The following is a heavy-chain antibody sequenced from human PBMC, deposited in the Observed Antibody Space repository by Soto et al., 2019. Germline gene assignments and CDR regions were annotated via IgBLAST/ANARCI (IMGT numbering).Heavy chain of an antibody. V-gene: IGHV3-33*01. CDR2: IWYDGSNK. J-gene: IGHJ3*02. CDR3: ASPVFSGIAVAGTENAFDI. CDR1: GFTFSSYG. D-gene: IGHD6-19*01. Sequence: GGSLRLSCAASGFTFSSYGMHWVRQAPGKGLEWVAVIWYDGSNKYYADSVKGRFTISRDNSKNTLYLQMNSLRAEDTAVYYCASPVFSGIAVAGTENAFDIWGQGTMVTVSS.